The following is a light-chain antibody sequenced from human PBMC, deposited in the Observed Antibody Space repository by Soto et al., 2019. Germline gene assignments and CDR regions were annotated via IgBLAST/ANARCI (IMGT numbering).Light chain of an antibody. Sequence: DIQMTQSPSTLSGSVGDRVTITCRASQTISSWLAWYQQKPGKAHKLLIYKASTLKSGVPSRFSGSRSGTEFTLAISCRQPDDFATYYCQHYNSYSEAFGQGTKVELK. V-gene: IGKV1-5*03. CDR3: QHYNSYSEA. J-gene: IGKJ1*01. CDR2: KAS. CDR1: QTISSW.